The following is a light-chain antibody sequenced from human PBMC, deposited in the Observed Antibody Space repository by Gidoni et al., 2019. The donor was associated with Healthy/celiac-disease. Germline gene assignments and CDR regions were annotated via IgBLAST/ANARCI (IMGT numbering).Light chain of an antibody. J-gene: IGLJ2*01. Sequence: QSVLPQPPSVSGAPGPRVTISCTGSSSNIGAGYDVHWYQQLPGTAPNLLIYGNSNRPSGVPDRFSGSKSGTSASLAITGLQAEDEADYYCQSYDSSLSGEGVFGGGTKLTVL. V-gene: IGLV1-40*01. CDR3: QSYDSSLSGEGV. CDR2: GNS. CDR1: SSNIGAGYD.